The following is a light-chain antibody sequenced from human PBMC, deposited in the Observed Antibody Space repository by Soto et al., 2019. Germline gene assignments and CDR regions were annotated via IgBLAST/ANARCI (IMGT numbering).Light chain of an antibody. Sequence: DIQMTQSPSTLSGSVGDRVTITCRASQTISSWLAWYQQKPGKAPKLLIYHASNLQSGVPSRFSGSGSGTEFTLTISSMQPDDFATYYCQQYNSYSFGQGTK. V-gene: IGKV1-5*01. CDR3: QQYNSYS. J-gene: IGKJ1*01. CDR2: HAS. CDR1: QTISSW.